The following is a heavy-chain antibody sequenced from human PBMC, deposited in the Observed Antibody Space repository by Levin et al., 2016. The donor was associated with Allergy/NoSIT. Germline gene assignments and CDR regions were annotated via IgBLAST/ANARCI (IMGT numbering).Heavy chain of an antibody. J-gene: IGHJ3*01. CDR1: GYSITSGYF. Sequence: SETLSLTCAVSGYSITSGYFWGWIRQPPGKGLEWIGSIDHGGSTSYNPSLKSRVTLSVDTSSNQFSLKVNSMTAADTAVYYCARVQYCSGGSCWTNAFDLWAQGTMVTVSS. CDR3: ARVQYCSGGSCWTNAFDL. D-gene: IGHD2-15*01. CDR2: IDHGGST. V-gene: IGHV4-38-2*01.